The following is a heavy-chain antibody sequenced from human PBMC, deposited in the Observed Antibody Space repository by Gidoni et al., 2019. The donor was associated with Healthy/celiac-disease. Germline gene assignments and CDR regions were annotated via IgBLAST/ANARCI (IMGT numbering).Heavy chain of an antibody. CDR3: AKDYSSAGAYYFDY. CDR2: ISWNSGSI. D-gene: IGHD6-6*01. CDR1: GFTFADYA. J-gene: IGHJ4*02. V-gene: IGHV3-9*01. Sequence: EVQLVESGGGLVQPGGSLRLSCAASGFTFADYAMHWVRQAPGKGLEWVSGISWNSGSIGYADSVKGRFTISRDNAKNSLYLQMNSLRAEDTALYYCAKDYSSAGAYYFDYWGQGTLVTVSS.